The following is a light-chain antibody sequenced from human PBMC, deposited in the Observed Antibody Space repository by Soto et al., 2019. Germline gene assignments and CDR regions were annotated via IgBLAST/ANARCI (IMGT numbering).Light chain of an antibody. CDR1: SRDIGSYNL. V-gene: IGLV2-23*01. CDR2: EDT. Sequence: QSALTQPASVSGSPGQSITISCGGTSRDIGSYNLVSWYQDHPGKAPKLVIYEDTKRPSGVSDRFSGSKSGNTASLTISGLQADDEADYYCCSYAGSSSLAFGGGTKLTVL. J-gene: IGLJ2*01. CDR3: CSYAGSSSLA.